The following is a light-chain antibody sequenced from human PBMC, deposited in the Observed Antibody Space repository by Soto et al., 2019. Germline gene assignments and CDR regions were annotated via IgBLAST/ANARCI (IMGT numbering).Light chain of an antibody. CDR1: SSDVGGYGY. J-gene: IGLJ1*01. CDR2: DVY. Sequence: QSVLTQPRSVSGSHGQSVTISCTGTSSDVGGYGYVSWYQQHPGKAPKLMIYDVYNRPSGVPDRFSGSKSGNTASLTIYGLQAEDEAVYYCCSYAGSSTFYVFGTGTKLTVL. V-gene: IGLV2-11*01. CDR3: CSYAGSSTFYV.